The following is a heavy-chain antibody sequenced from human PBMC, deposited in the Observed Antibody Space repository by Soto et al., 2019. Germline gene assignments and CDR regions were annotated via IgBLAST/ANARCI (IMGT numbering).Heavy chain of an antibody. CDR1: GDSFARYW. D-gene: IGHD6-6*01. CDR3: ARTRSFTLGFYYDGMDV. Sequence: GESVRMTVRGAGDSFARYWNEGVRQMPGKELEWMGIIYPGDSDTRYSPSFQGQVTISADKSLRTAYLQWTSLKASDTALYYCARTRSFTLGFYYDGMDVWGQGTAGTV. V-gene: IGHV5-51*01. CDR2: IYPGDSDT. J-gene: IGHJ6*02.